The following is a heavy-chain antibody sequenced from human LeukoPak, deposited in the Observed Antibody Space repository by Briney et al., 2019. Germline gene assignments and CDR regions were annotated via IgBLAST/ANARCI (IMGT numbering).Heavy chain of an antibody. J-gene: IGHJ4*02. CDR2: INPNSGGT. D-gene: IGHD3-22*01. V-gene: IGHV1-2*02. Sequence: GASVKVSCKASGYTFTGYYMHWVRQAPGQGLEWMGWINPNSGGTNYAQKFQGRVTMTRDTSISTAYMELSRLRSDDTAVYYCARDLLGIFSYYYDSSGYYYPGDYWGQGTLVTVSS. CDR1: GYTFTGYY. CDR3: ARDLLGIFSYYYDSSGYYYPGDY.